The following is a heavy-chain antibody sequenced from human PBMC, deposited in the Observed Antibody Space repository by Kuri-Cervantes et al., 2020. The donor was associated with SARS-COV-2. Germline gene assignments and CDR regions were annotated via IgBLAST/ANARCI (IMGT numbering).Heavy chain of an antibody. CDR3: ARDGQYYYDSSGYYSNWYFDL. V-gene: IGHV3-13*04. CDR1: GFTSSSYD. CDR2: IGTAGDT. Sequence: GGSLRLSCAASGFTSSSYDMHWVRQATGKGLEWVSAIGTAGDTYYPGSVKGRFTISRENAKNSLYLQMNSLRAGDTAVYYCARDGQYYYDSSGYYSNWYFDLWGRGTLVTVSS. D-gene: IGHD3-22*01. J-gene: IGHJ2*01.